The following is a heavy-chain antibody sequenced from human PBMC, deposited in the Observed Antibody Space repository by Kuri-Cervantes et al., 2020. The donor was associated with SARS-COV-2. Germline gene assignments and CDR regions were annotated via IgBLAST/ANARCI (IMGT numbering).Heavy chain of an antibody. J-gene: IGHJ4*02. V-gene: IGHV1-46*01. D-gene: IGHD4-17*01. Sequence: ASVKVSCKASGYTFTSYYMHWVRQAPGQGLEWMGIINPSGGSTSYAQKFQGRVTMTRDTSTSTVYMELSSLRSKDTAVYYCARSPSNGDYDGWFDYWGQGTLVTVSS. CDR2: INPSGGST. CDR3: ARSPSNGDYDGWFDY. CDR1: GYTFTSYY.